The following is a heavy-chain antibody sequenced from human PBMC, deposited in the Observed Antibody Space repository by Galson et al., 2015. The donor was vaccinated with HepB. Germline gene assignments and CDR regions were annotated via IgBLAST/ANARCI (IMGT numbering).Heavy chain of an antibody. CDR3: ARGSWPPRYSGSYSQYYGMDI. CDR2: INHSGST. J-gene: IGHJ6*02. V-gene: IGHV4-34*01. CDR1: GGSFSGYY. Sequence: SETLSLTCGVYGGSFSGYYWNWIRQPPGKGLEWIGEINHSGSTNYNASLKRRVTMSVDISKNQFSLKLSSVTAADTAIYYCARGSWPPRYSGSYSQYYGMDIWGQGTTVTVSS. D-gene: IGHD1-26*01.